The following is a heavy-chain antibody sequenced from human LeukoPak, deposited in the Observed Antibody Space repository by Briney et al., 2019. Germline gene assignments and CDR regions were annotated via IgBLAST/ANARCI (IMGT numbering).Heavy chain of an antibody. CDR2: ISGSGGST. Sequence: GGSLRLSCVASGFTFSTYGMSWVRQAPGKGLEWVSAISGSGGSTYYADSVKGRFTISRDNSKNTLYLQMNSLRAEDTAVYYCAKDGMYSSSSSYYFDYWGQGTLVTVSS. CDR3: AKDGMYSSSSSYYFDY. V-gene: IGHV3-23*01. CDR1: GFTFSTYG. D-gene: IGHD6-6*01. J-gene: IGHJ4*02.